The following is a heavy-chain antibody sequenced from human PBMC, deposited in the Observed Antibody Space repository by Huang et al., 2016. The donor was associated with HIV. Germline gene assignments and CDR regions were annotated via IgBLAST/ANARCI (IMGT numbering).Heavy chain of an antibody. V-gene: IGHV1-8*01. CDR2: LNLKSGKT. CDR1: GYIFSNYD. Sequence: QVQLVQSGPEVKKHGASVKVSCQTSGYIFSNYDINWVRQAPGQGLQWMGCLNLKSGKTAYGPTCQGSVPLTRVIPTAAAYVVLISTTSTDTGVYYCARLTSGWYQDYWGQGTLVTVSS. D-gene: IGHD6-19*01. CDR3: ARLTSGWYQDY. J-gene: IGHJ4*02.